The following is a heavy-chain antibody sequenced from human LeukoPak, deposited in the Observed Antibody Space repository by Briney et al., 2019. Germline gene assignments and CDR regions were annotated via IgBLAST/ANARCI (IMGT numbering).Heavy chain of an antibody. V-gene: IGHV4-59*11. CDR3: ARIVGGGIDY. Sequence: SETLSLTCTVSGGSISNQYWSWIRQPPGKGLEWIGCIYYTGTTNYNPSLKSRVTISVDTSKNQFSLRLSSVTAADTAVYYCARIVGGGIDYWGQGTLVTVSS. CDR1: GGSISNQY. J-gene: IGHJ4*02. CDR2: IYYTGTT. D-gene: IGHD1-26*01.